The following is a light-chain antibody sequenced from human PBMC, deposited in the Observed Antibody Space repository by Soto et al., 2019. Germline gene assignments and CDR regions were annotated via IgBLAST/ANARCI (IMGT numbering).Light chain of an antibody. Sequence: DIPMTQSPSSLSASVGDRVTITCRASQSISIYLNWYQQKPGKAPKFLIYNANSLPSGVPSRFSGSGSGTDFTLTISSLQPEDFATYYCQQSYSTPPTFGQGTKVEIK. CDR1: QSISIY. V-gene: IGKV1-39*01. J-gene: IGKJ1*01. CDR2: NAN. CDR3: QQSYSTPPT.